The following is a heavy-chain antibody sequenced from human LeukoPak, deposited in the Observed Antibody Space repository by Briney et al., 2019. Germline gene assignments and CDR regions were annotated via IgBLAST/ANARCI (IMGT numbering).Heavy chain of an antibody. V-gene: IGHV3-23*01. CDR1: GFTFSSYA. CDR3: AKVVTMVRGPFDY. Sequence: GGSLRLSCAASGFTFSSYAMSWVRQAPGKGLEWVSAISGSGGSIYYADSVKGRFTISRDNSKNTLYLQMNSLRAEDTAVYYCAKVVTMVRGPFDYWGQGTLVTVSS. CDR2: ISGSGGSI. J-gene: IGHJ4*02. D-gene: IGHD3-10*01.